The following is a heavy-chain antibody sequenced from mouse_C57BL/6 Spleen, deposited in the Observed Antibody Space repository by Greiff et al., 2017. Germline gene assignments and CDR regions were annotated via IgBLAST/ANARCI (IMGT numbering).Heavy chain of an antibody. CDR3: ARSPNYAMDY. CDR1: GYTFTSYW. J-gene: IGHJ4*01. Sequence: QVQLKQPGAELVRPGSSVQLSCKASGYTFTSYWMHWVKQRPIQGLEWIGNIDPSDSETHYNQKFKDKATLTVDKSSSTAYMQLSSLTSEDSAVYYCARSPNYAMDYWGQGTSVTVSS. V-gene: IGHV1-52*01. CDR2: IDPSDSET.